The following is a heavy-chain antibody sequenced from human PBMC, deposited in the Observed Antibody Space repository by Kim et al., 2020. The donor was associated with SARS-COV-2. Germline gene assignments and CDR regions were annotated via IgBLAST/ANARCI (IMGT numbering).Heavy chain of an antibody. J-gene: IGHJ4*02. CDR1: GFTFSSYA. CDR2: ISGSGGST. Sequence: GGSLRLSCAASGFTFSSYAMSWVRQAPGKGLEWVSAISGSGGSTYYADSVKGRFTISRDNSKNTLYLQMNSLRAEDTAVYYCAKDEEGPLVTARINGYWGQGALVTVSS. D-gene: IGHD2-21*02. CDR3: AKDEEGPLVTARINGY. V-gene: IGHV3-23*01.